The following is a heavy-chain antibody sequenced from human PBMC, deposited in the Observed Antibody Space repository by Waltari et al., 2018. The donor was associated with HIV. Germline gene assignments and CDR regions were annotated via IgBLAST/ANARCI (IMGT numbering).Heavy chain of an antibody. Sequence: QVQLQEPGPGLVKPSETLSLTCTVSGYSISSGYFWGWIRQPPGKGLEGIGSVSHGGSTSYNPSLKSRVTISVDTSKNHFSLRLSSVTAADTAVYYCARIYDNTGYNVLDYWGQGTLVTVSS. CDR3: ARIYDNTGYNVLDY. V-gene: IGHV4-38-2*02. J-gene: IGHJ4*02. D-gene: IGHD3-22*01. CDR2: VSHGGST. CDR1: GYSISSGYF.